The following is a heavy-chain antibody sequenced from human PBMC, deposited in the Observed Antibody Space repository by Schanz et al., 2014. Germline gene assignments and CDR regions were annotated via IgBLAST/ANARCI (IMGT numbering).Heavy chain of an antibody. V-gene: IGHV4-31*03. CDR1: GGSVSSGRYY. CDR3: AREIGYCSSRRCEPDGVFDL. D-gene: IGHD2-2*01. J-gene: IGHJ3*01. CDR2: VLYSGST. Sequence: QVQLQESGPGLVKPSQTLSLSCTVSGGSVSSGRYYWSWIRQFPGKGLELIGYVLYSGSTHYNPSLKSRVSITGDTSKNQLSLKLSSVTAADTAMYYCAREIGYCSSRRCEPDGVFDLWGQGTMVTVLS.